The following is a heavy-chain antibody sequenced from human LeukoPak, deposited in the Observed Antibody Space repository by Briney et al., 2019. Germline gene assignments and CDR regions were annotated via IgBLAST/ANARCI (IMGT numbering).Heavy chain of an antibody. Sequence: SETLSLTCAVYGGSFTGYYWSWIRQPPGKGLEWIGEINHSGSPTYNPSLKSRVTISIDTSKKHFSLNLSSVTAADTAVYYCARGACDWNYDFDYWGQGTLVTVSS. CDR3: ARGACDWNYDFDY. J-gene: IGHJ4*02. V-gene: IGHV4-34*01. CDR2: INHSGSP. D-gene: IGHD1-7*01. CDR1: GGSFTGYY.